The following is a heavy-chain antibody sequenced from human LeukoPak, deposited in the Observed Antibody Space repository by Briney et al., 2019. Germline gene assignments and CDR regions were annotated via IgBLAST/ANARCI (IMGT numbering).Heavy chain of an antibody. D-gene: IGHD3-22*01. CDR1: GFTFDDYA. Sequence: PGGSLRLSCAASGFTFDDYAMHWVRQAPGKGLEWVSGISWNSGSIGYADSVKGRFTISRDNAKNSLYLQMNSLRAEDMALYYCSKGKGYYYDSSGYLTYWGQGPLVTVSS. CDR3: SKGKGYYYDSSGYLTY. V-gene: IGHV3-9*03. CDR2: ISWNSGSI. J-gene: IGHJ4*02.